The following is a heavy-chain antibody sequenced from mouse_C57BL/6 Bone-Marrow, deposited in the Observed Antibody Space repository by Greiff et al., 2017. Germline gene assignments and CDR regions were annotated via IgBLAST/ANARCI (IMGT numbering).Heavy chain of an antibody. CDR2: IHPNSGST. Sequence: QVQLQQPGAELVKPGASVKLSCKASGYTFTSYWMHWVKQRPGQGLEWIGMIHPNSGSTNYNEKFKSKATLTVDKSSSTAYMQLSSLTSEDSAVYYCARREIYDGLHYYAMDYWGQGTSGTVSS. CDR3: ARREIYDGLHYYAMDY. J-gene: IGHJ4*01. V-gene: IGHV1-64*01. D-gene: IGHD2-3*01. CDR1: GYTFTSYW.